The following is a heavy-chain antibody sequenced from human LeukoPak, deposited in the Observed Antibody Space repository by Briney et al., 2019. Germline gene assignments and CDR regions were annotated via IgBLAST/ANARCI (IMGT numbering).Heavy chain of an antibody. Sequence: LSLTCTVSGGSISSYYWSWIRQPPGKGLEWIGYIYYSGSTYYNPSLKSRVTISVDTSKNQFSLKLSSVTAADTAVYYCARLEDYDHGAFDIWGQGTMVTVSS. CDR3: ARLEDYDHGAFDI. CDR1: GGSISSYY. J-gene: IGHJ3*02. D-gene: IGHD4-17*01. CDR2: IYYSGST. V-gene: IGHV4-59*08.